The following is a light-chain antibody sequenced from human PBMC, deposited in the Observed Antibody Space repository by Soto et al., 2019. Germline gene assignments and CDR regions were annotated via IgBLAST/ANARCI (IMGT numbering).Light chain of an antibody. CDR3: QQRNIWPPVT. Sequence: EIVLTQSPATLSLSPGERATLSCRASPSVTNFLAWYLQKPGQAPRLLIYGAFNRATGIPARFSGSGSGTDFTLTISRLEPEDSAIYYCQQRNIWPPVTFGQGTQLEIK. V-gene: IGKV3-11*01. J-gene: IGKJ5*01. CDR1: PSVTNF. CDR2: GAF.